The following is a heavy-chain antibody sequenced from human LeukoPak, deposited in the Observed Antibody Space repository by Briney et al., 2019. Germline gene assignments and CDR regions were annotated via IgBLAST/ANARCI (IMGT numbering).Heavy chain of an antibody. CDR3: ARTAYNWFDP. Sequence: GWFLRFCCAASGCTFDDYAMHLGRQAAGKRREWASGISWNSGSIGYADSVKGRFTISRDNAKNSLYLQMNSLRAEDTALYYCARTAYNWFDPWGQGTLVTVSS. CDR1: GCTFDDYA. V-gene: IGHV3-9*01. CDR2: ISWNSGSI. J-gene: IGHJ5*02.